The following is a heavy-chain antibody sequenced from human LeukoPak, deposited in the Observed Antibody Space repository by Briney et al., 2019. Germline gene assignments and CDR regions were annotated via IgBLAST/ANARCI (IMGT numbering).Heavy chain of an antibody. D-gene: IGHD3-22*01. CDR3: ARLTGYDGAGYYYGSFDY. J-gene: IGHJ4*02. Sequence: SETLSLTCTVSGGSLSTYYWTWIRQPPGKGLEYIGYIHTSGRTNFNPSLKSQVTMSRDTSKNQFSLSLTSATAADTAVYYCARLTGYDGAGYYYGSFDYWGQGTLVTVSS. V-gene: IGHV4-4*09. CDR1: GGSLSTYY. CDR2: IHTSGRT.